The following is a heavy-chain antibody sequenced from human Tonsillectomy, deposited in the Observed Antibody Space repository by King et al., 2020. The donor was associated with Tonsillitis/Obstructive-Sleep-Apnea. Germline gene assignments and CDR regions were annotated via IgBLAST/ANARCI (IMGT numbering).Heavy chain of an antibody. CDR1: GYTFTRSA. D-gene: IGHD2-2*01. CDR2: VNVGNGNT. Sequence: QLVQSGAEVKKPGASVQVSCKTSGYTFTRSAIHWVRQAPGQRLEWMGWVNVGNGNTAYSQKFQGRVTITTDTSASTAYMDLSRLRSEDTAIYYFARVRSSVVELREIDVFDIWGQGTMVTVSS. CDR3: ARVRSSVVELREIDVFDI. V-gene: IGHV1-3*01. J-gene: IGHJ3*02.